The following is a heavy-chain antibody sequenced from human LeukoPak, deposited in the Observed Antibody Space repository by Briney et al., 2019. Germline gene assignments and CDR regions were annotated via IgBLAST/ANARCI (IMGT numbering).Heavy chain of an antibody. D-gene: IGHD3-3*01. CDR3: ARDREESGYSSDCFYY. V-gene: IGHV1-69*05. Sequence: ASVKVSCKASGGTFSRYAISWVRQAPGQGLGWMGGMIPIFVTANSAQNFQCRVTITTDESTSTAYMELSSLRSAATALYYCARDREESGYSSDCFYYWGQGTLLTVSS. CDR2: MIPIFVTA. CDR1: GGTFSRYA. J-gene: IGHJ4*02.